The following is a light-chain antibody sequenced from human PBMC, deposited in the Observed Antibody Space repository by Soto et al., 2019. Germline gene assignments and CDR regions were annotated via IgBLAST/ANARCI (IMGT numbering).Light chain of an antibody. CDR2: EGS. Sequence: QSVLTQPASVSGSPGQSITISCTGTSSDVGSYNLVSWYQQHPGKAPKLMIYEGSNRPSGVSIRFSGSKSGNTASLTFSGLQAEDEADYYCCSYAGSSTFYVFGIGTKVTVL. J-gene: IGLJ1*01. CDR1: SSDVGSYNL. CDR3: CSYAGSSTFYV. V-gene: IGLV2-23*01.